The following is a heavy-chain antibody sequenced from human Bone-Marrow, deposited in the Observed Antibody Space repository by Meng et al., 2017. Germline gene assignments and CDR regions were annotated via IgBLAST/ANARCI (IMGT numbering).Heavy chain of an antibody. CDR1: GGSFSGYD. CDR2: INHSGST. V-gene: IGHV4-34*01. CDR3: AKARLWGDNWFDP. D-gene: IGHD3-16*01. J-gene: IGHJ5*02. Sequence: QVQLQQWGAGLLKPSETLSLTCAVYGGSFSGYDWSWIRQPPGKGLEWIGEINHSGSTNYNPSLKSRVTISVDTSKNQFSLKLSSVTAADTAVYYCAKARLWGDNWFDPWGQGTLVTVSS.